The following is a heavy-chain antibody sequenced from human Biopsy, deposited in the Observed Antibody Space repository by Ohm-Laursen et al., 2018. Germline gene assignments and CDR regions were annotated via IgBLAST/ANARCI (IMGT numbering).Heavy chain of an antibody. V-gene: IGHV1-8*01. CDR2: MNPNTGNT. D-gene: IGHD1-26*01. CDR3: ARGPHSGSHSCFDY. J-gene: IGHJ4*02. Sequence: ASVKVSCKASGYTFTTYDINWVRQATGQGLEWMGWMNPNTGNTGFAQKFQGRITMTRNTSISTAYMELRSLRSDDTAIYYCARGPHSGSHSCFDYWGRGTLVTVSS. CDR1: GYTFTTYD.